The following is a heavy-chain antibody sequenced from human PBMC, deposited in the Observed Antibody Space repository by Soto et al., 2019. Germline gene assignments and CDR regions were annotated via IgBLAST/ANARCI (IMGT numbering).Heavy chain of an antibody. D-gene: IGHD3-10*01. CDR2: INAGNGNT. CDR3: ARGTPVWFDP. J-gene: IGHJ5*02. V-gene: IGHV1-3*05. CDR1: GYTISDYA. Sequence: QVQLVQSGAEEKKPGASVKVSCKASGYTISDYAIHWVRQAPGQRPEWMGWINAGNGNTKYSQKFQGRVTITRDTSASTAYMELCSLRSEDTAVYYCARGTPVWFDPWGQGTLVTVSS.